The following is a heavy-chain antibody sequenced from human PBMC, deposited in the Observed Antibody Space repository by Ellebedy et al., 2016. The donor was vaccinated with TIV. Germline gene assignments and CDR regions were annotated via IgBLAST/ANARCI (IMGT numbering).Heavy chain of an antibody. Sequence: SLKISXAASGFTFEDYAMHWVRQAPGKGLEWVSGISWNSYNIGYADSVKGRFTITRDNAKNSLYLQMNSLRAEDTALYYCAKVGIVLIPGGYMDVWGKGTTVTVSS. J-gene: IGHJ6*03. CDR3: AKVGIVLIPGGYMDV. D-gene: IGHD2-8*01. CDR2: ISWNSYNI. V-gene: IGHV3-9*01. CDR1: GFTFEDYA.